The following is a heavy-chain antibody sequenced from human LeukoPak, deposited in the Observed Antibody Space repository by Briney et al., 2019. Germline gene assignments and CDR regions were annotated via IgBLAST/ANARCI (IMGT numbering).Heavy chain of an antibody. V-gene: IGHV4-34*01. J-gene: IGHJ4*02. CDR3: ARALLYCGGDCYAFDY. Sequence: SETLSLTCAVYGGSFSGYYWSWIRQPPGKGLECIGEINHSGSTNYNPSLKSRVTISVDTSKNQFSLKLSSVTAADTAVYYCARALLYCGGDCYAFDYWGQGTLVTVSS. D-gene: IGHD2-21*02. CDR2: INHSGST. CDR1: GGSFSGYY.